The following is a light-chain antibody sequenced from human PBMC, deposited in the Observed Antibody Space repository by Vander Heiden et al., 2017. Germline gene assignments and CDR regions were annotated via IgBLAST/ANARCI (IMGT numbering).Light chain of an antibody. CDR3: QQYNSYSGT. V-gene: IGKV1-5*03. Sequence: DIQMTQSPSTLSASVGDRVTITCRASQSISSWLAWYQQKPGKAPKLLIYKASSLESGVPSRCSGSGSGTEFTLTISSLQPDDFATYYCQQYNSYSGTFGQWTKVEIK. J-gene: IGKJ1*01. CDR2: KAS. CDR1: QSISSW.